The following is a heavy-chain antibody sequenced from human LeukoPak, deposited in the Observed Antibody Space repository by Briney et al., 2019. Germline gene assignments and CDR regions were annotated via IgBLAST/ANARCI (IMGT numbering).Heavy chain of an antibody. CDR3: ARDPAPGCSSTSCYDYYYYGMDV. Sequence: SMKVSCKASGGTFSSYTISWVRQAPGQGLEWMGRIIPILGIANYAQKFQGRVTITADKSTSTAYMELSSLRSEDTAVYYCARDPAPGCSSTSCYDYYYYGMDVWGQGTTVTVSS. CDR2: IIPILGIA. V-gene: IGHV1-69*04. J-gene: IGHJ6*02. CDR1: GGTFSSYT. D-gene: IGHD2-2*01.